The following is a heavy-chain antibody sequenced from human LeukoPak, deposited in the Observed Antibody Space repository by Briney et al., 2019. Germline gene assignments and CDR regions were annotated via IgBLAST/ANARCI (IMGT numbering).Heavy chain of an antibody. CDR3: GRDVGP. V-gene: IGHV3-30*03. CDR2: IAYDGSNK. CDR1: EFTFSSYG. J-gene: IGHJ5*02. Sequence: GGALRLSCAASEFTFSSYGMHWVRQAPGKGLEWVAVIAYDGSNKNYADSVKGRFTISRDSSKNTMYLQMNSLRVEDTAMYYCGRDVGPWGQGTLVTVSS.